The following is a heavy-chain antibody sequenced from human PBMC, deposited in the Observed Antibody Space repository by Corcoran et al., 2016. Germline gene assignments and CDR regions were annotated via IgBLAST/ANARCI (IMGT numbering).Heavy chain of an antibody. Sequence: QVQLQESGPGLVKPSGTLSLTCTVSGDSISSNNWWSWVRQPPGRGLEWIGEIFHSGYTNYKPSLKSRVTMSVDKFNNQFSLTLTSVTAADTAVYYCARGSDYVWGIWGQGTLVTVSS. CDR3: ARGSDYVWGI. CDR1: GDSISSNNW. CDR2: IFHSGYT. D-gene: IGHD3-16*01. J-gene: IGHJ4*02. V-gene: IGHV4-4*02.